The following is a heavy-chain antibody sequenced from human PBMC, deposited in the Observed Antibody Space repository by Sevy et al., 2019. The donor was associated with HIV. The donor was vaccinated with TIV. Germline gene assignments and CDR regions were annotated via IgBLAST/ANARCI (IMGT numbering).Heavy chain of an antibody. Sequence: SETLSLTCAVYGGSFSGYYWSWIRQPPGKGLEWIGEINHSGSTNYNPSLKSRVTISVDTSKNQFSLKLSSVTAADTDVYYCARGPPYYDSSGYYLDWGQGTLVTVSS. CDR1: GGSFSGYY. D-gene: IGHD3-22*01. V-gene: IGHV4-34*01. CDR2: INHSGST. CDR3: ARGPPYYDSSGYYLD. J-gene: IGHJ4*02.